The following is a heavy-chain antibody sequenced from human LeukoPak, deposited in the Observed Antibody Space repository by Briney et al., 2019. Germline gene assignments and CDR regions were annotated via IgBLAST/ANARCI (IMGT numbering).Heavy chain of an antibody. V-gene: IGHV3-23*01. D-gene: IGHD5-24*01. J-gene: IGHJ4*02. Sequence: GGSLRLSCAASGFTFSTYAMSWVRQAPGKGLQWVSAVSSSGGSTYYADSVKGRFTISRDNSKNTLYLQMNSLRAEDTAVYYCAKRGMTTIKGGFDYWGQGTLVTVSS. CDR3: AKRGMTTIKGGFDY. CDR1: GFTFSTYA. CDR2: VSSSGGST.